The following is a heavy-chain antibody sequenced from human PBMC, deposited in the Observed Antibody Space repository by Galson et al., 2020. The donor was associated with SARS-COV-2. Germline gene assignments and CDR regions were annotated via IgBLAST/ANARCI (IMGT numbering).Heavy chain of an antibody. CDR2: ISWNSGSI. Sequence: SLKISCAASGFTFDDYAMHWVRQAPGKGLEWVSGISWNSGSIGYADSVKGRFTISRDNSKNSLYLQMNSLRAEDTALYYCAKDIRYGSRYYYGMDVWGQDHGHRLL. J-gene: IGHJ6*02. V-gene: IGHV3-9*01. CDR3: AKDIRYGSRYYYGMDV. D-gene: IGHD1-26*01. CDR1: GFTFDDYA.